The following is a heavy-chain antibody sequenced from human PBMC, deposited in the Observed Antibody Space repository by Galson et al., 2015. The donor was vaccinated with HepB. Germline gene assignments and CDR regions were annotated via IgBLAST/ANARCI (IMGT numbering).Heavy chain of an antibody. J-gene: IGHJ4*02. Sequence: SLRLSCAASGFTFSTYALHWVRQAPGKGLEWLALISFDGGHRYYADSVRGRFTISRDNSKRMVYLQMDSLKNEDTAFYYCARVPLMAGDYGNEHYFDYWGRGTLVTVSS. V-gene: IGHV3-30-3*01. CDR3: ARVPLMAGDYGNEHYFDY. CDR2: ISFDGGHR. CDR1: GFTFSTYA. D-gene: IGHD3-16*01.